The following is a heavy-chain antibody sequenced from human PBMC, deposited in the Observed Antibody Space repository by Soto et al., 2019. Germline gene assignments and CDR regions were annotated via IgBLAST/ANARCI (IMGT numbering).Heavy chain of an antibody. V-gene: IGHV5-51*01. CDR3: ARGSYYDFWSGSPYGPSGGYMDV. J-gene: IGHJ6*03. D-gene: IGHD3-3*01. Sequence: GESLKISCKGSGYSFTSYWIGWVRQMPGKGLEWMGIIYPGDSDTRYSPSFQGQVTISADKSISTAYLQWSSLKASDTAMYYCARGSYYDFWSGSPYGPSGGYMDVWGKGTTVTVSS. CDR1: GYSFTSYW. CDR2: IYPGDSDT.